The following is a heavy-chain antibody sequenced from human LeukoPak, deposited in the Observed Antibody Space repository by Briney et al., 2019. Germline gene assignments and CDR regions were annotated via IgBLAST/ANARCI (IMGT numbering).Heavy chain of an antibody. Sequence: ASVKVSCKASGYTFTSYAMHWVRQAPGQRLEWMGWINAGNGNTKYSQKFQGRVTITRDTSASTAYMELSSLRSEDTAVYYCARGITMVRGDIPFDYWGQGTLVTVSS. J-gene: IGHJ4*02. V-gene: IGHV1-3*01. CDR3: ARGITMVRGDIPFDY. CDR1: GYTFTSYA. D-gene: IGHD3-10*01. CDR2: INAGNGNT.